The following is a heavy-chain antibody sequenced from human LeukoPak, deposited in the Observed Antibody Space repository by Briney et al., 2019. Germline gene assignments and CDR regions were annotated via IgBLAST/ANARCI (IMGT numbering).Heavy chain of an antibody. J-gene: IGHJ4*02. Sequence: GGSLRLSCAASGFTFSSYSMNWVRQAPGKGLEWVSSISSSSSYIYYADSVKGRFTISRDNAKNSLYLQVNSLRAEDTAVYYCARDRQYYDFWGGYYTLYYFDYWGQGTLVTVSS. V-gene: IGHV3-21*01. CDR3: ARDRQYYDFWGGYYTLYYFDY. D-gene: IGHD3-3*01. CDR2: ISSSSSYI. CDR1: GFTFSSYS.